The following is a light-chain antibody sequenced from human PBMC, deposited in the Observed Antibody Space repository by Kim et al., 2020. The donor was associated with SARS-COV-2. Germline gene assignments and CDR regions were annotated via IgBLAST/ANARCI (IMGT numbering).Light chain of an antibody. CDR1: QSVSSSY. CDR3: QQYGSSPMYT. V-gene: IGKV3-20*01. CDR2: GAS. Sequence: SPGERATLSCRPSQSVSSSYLAWYQQKPGQAPRLLIYGASSRATGIPDRFSGSGSGTDFTLTISRLEPEDFAVYYCQQYGSSPMYTFGQGTKLEI. J-gene: IGKJ2*01.